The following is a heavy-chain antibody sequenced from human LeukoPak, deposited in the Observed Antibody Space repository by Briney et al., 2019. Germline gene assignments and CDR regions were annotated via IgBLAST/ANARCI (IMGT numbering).Heavy chain of an antibody. CDR3: ARGYSSSWYVFDY. V-gene: IGHV4-38-2*01. D-gene: IGHD6-13*01. Sequence: PSETLSLTCAVSGFAISSGYYWGWIRQPPGKGLEWIGSIYHSGVTYYNPSLRSRVTISVDTSKNQFSLKLSSVTAADTAVYYCARGYSSSWYVFDYWGQGTLVTVSS. J-gene: IGHJ4*02. CDR2: IYHSGVT. CDR1: GFAISSGYY.